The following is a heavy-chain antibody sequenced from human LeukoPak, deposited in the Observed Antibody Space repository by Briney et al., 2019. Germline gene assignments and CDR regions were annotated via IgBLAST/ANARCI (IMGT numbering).Heavy chain of an antibody. CDR1: GFTVSSNY. V-gene: IGHV3-30-3*01. D-gene: IGHD6-13*01. CDR2: ISYDGSNK. CDR3: ARDLGPRQQLVGDGVDV. J-gene: IGHJ6*02. Sequence: PGGSLRLSCAASGFTVSSNYMSWVRQAPGKGLEWVAVISYDGSNKYYADSVKGRFTISRDNSKNTLYLQMNSLRAEDTALYYCARDLGPRQQLVGDGVDVWGQGTPVTVSS.